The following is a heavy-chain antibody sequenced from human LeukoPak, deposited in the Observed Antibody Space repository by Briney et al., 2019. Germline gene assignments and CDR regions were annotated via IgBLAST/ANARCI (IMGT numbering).Heavy chain of an antibody. Sequence: GGSLRLSCAASGFTFSDYDMHWVRQATGKGLEWVSAIGTAGDTYYTGSVKGRFTSSRENAKNSLYLQMNSLKAGDTAVYYCVRVAKERVGGVYYFDYWGQGTPVTVSS. V-gene: IGHV3-13*01. J-gene: IGHJ4*02. CDR2: IGTAGDT. D-gene: IGHD1-1*01. CDR3: VRVAKERVGGVYYFDY. CDR1: GFTFSDYD.